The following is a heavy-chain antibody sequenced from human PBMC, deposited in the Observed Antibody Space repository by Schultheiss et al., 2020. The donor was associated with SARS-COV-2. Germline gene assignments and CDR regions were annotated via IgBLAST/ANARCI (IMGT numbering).Heavy chain of an antibody. CDR2: INHSGST. D-gene: IGHD2-2*01. V-gene: IGHV4-61*01. Sequence: SQTLSLTCTVSGGSVSSGSYYWSWIRQPPGKGLEWIGEINHSGSTNYNPSLKSRVTISVDTSKNQFSLKLSSVTAADTAVYYCAREVYQPGGAWYYYYGMDVWGQGTTVTVSS. CDR1: GGSVSSGSYY. J-gene: IGHJ6*02. CDR3: AREVYQPGGAWYYYYGMDV.